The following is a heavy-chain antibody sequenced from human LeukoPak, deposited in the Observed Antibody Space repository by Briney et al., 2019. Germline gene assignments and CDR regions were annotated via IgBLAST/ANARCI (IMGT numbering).Heavy chain of an antibody. Sequence: ASVKVSCKASGYTFTSYAMHWVRQAPGQRLEWMGWINAGNGNTKYSQKFQGRVTITRDTSASTAYMELSSLRSEDTAVYYCARGLYGWKIVLMVYANYGMDVWGQGTTVTVSS. D-gene: IGHD2-8*01. CDR1: GYTFTSYA. CDR2: INAGNGNT. V-gene: IGHV1-3*01. CDR3: ARGLYGWKIVLMVYANYGMDV. J-gene: IGHJ6*02.